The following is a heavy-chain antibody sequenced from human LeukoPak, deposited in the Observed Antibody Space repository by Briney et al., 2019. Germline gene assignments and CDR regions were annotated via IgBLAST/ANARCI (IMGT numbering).Heavy chain of an antibody. V-gene: IGHV3-30-3*01. CDR3: ARVRVILTTMASFSY. CDR1: EFTFTNYG. D-gene: IGHD3-9*01. CDR2: ISNDGTEK. J-gene: IGHJ4*02. Sequence: GGSLRLSCTASEFTFTNYGMHWVRQAPGKGLEWVAVISNDGTEKYYADSVKGRLTISRDNSENTLYLQLNSLRPDDTAVYYCARVRVILTTMASFSYWGLGTLVTVSS.